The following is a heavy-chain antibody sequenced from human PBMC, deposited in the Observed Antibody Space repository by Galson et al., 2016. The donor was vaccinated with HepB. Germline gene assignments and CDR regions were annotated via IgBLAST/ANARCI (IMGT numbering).Heavy chain of an antibody. Sequence: SLRLSCAGSGFTFINYAMGWVRQAPGKGLEWVSYISGAGGRTKSADSVKGRFIISKDDSRNTLFLQMDRLRAEDTAVYYYVSWNSIRWFVYWGQGSLVTVS. D-gene: IGHD6-13*01. CDR1: GFTFINYA. CDR2: ISGAGGRT. J-gene: IGHJ4*02. CDR3: VSWNSIRWFVY. V-gene: IGHV3-23*01.